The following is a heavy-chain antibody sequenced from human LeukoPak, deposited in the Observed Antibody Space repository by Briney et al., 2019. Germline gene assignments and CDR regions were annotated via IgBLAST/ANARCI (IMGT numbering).Heavy chain of an antibody. CDR3: AKADEMNMDY. CDR1: GFTFSRYG. J-gene: IGHJ4*02. CDR2: IWYDGSIK. Sequence: PGRSLILSCAASGFTFSRYGMHWVRQAPGKGLEWVAVIWYDGSIKYYADSVKGRFTISKDNSKNTLYLQMNSLRAEDTAVYYCAKADEMNMDYWGQGTLVTVSS. V-gene: IGHV3-33*06. D-gene: IGHD2/OR15-2a*01.